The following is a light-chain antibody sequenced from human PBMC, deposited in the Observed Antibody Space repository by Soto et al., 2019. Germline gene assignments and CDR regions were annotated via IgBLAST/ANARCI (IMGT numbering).Light chain of an antibody. V-gene: IGLV2-14*01. Sequence: QSALTQPASVSGSPGQSITISCTGSSSDIGAYDYVSWYQQRPVKAPKLMIFDVTNRPSGVSDRFSGSKSGNTASLTISGLQTEDEADYYCSSYTSSNTPYVFGTGTKVTVL. CDR2: DVT. CDR1: SSDIGAYDY. J-gene: IGLJ1*01. CDR3: SSYTSSNTPYV.